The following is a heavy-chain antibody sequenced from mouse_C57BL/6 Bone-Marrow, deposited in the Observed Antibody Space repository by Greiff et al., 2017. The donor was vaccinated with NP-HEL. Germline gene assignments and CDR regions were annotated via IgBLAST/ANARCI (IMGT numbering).Heavy chain of an antibody. CDR1: GFSLTSYG. V-gene: IGHV2-2*01. J-gene: IGHJ2*01. Sequence: QVQLQQSGPGLVQPSQCLSISCTVSGFSLTSYGVHWVRQSPGKGLEWLGVIWSGGSTDYYAAFISRLSISKENSKNKVFFKMHSLQTDDTARYYCARKGLKLDYWGQGTTLTVSS. CDR3: ARKGLKLDY. CDR2: IWSGGST.